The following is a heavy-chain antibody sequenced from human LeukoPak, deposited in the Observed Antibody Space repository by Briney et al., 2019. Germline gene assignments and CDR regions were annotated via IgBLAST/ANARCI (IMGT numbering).Heavy chain of an antibody. J-gene: IGHJ4*02. V-gene: IGHV4-39*01. D-gene: IGHD4/OR15-4a*01. CDR1: GGSISSSSYY. CDR3: AIMPLRKVGANPTFDY. Sequence: SETLSLTCTVSGGSISSSSYYWGWIRQPPGKGLEWIGNIYYSGSTYYNPSLKSRVTISVDTSKNQFSLKLSSVTAADTAVYYCAIMPLRKVGANPTFDYWGQGTLVTVSS. CDR2: IYYSGST.